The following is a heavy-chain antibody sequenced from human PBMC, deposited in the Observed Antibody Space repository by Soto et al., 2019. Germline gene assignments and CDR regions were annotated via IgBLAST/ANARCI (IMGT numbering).Heavy chain of an antibody. CDR1: GFTFSSYA. CDR3: ARDKGSYFDY. Sequence: GWSLRLSCAASGFTFSSYAMHWVRQAPGKGLEWVAVISYDGSNKYYADSVKGRFTISRDNSKNTLYLQMNSLRAEDTAVYYCARDKGSYFDYWGQGTLVTVSS. D-gene: IGHD3-10*01. CDR2: ISYDGSNK. J-gene: IGHJ4*02. V-gene: IGHV3-30*04.